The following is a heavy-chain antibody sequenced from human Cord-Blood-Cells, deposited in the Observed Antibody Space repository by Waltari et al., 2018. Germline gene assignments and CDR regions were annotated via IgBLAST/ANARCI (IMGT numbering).Heavy chain of an antibody. Sequence: QVQLVESGGGVVQPGRSLRLSCAASGFTFSSYGMHWVRQAPGKGLEWVAVISYDGSNKYYADSVKGRFTISRDNSKNTLYLQMNSLRAEDTAVYYCAKDHPIVVVPAAIGYYFDYWGQGTLVTVSS. CDR2: ISYDGSNK. CDR3: AKDHPIVVVPAAIGYYFDY. V-gene: IGHV3-30*18. CDR1: GFTFSSYG. D-gene: IGHD2-2*02. J-gene: IGHJ4*02.